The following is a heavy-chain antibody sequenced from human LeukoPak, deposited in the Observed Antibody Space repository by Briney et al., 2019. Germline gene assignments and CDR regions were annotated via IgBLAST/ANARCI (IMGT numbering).Heavy chain of an antibody. J-gene: IGHJ4*02. CDR1: GGSISGYY. CDR3: VRHPWRMGSRDYNFDD. Sequence: SETLSLTCTVSGGSISGYYLSWIRQPPGKGLEWIGHIYYSGSTNYNPSLKSRVTISVDTSKNQFSLKMTSVTAADTAVYYCVRHPWRMGSRDYNFDDWGQGTLVTASS. V-gene: IGHV4-59*08. D-gene: IGHD3-16*01. CDR2: IYYSGST.